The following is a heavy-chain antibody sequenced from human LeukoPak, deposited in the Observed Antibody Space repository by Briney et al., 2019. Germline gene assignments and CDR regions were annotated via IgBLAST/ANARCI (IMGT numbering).Heavy chain of an antibody. J-gene: IGHJ4*02. CDR2: INTNTGNP. CDR3: ARSPCHDPEDY. CDR1: GYTFTSYA. Sequence: ASVKVSCKASGYTFTSYAMNWVRQAPGQGLEWMGWINTNTGNPTYAQGFTGRFVFSLATSVSTAYLKTSSLKAEDTAVYYCARSPCHDPEDYWGQGTLVTVSS. D-gene: IGHD1-14*01. V-gene: IGHV7-4-1*02.